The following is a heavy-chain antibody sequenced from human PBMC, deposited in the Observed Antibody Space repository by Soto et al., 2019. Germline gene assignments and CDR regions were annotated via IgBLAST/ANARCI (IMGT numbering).Heavy chain of an antibody. CDR2: VSQSGST. D-gene: IGHD3-10*01. Sequence: QVQLQQWGAGLLKPSETLSLTCAVYGGSFSDYYWSWIRQTPGKGLECIGEVSQSGSTNYNPSLQSRVTISLDTSKNQFSLTLTSVTAADTAVYYCARGLRASFGVRLSYYYYGMDVWGHGTTVTVSS. J-gene: IGHJ6*02. CDR3: ARGLRASFGVRLSYYYYGMDV. CDR1: GGSFSDYY. V-gene: IGHV4-34*01.